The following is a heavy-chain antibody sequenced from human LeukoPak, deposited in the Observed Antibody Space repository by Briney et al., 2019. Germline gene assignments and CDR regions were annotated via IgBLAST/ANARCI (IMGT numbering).Heavy chain of an antibody. V-gene: IGHV4-59*01. CDR3: ARDKASPNHRIFDY. D-gene: IGHD1-14*01. Sequence: ASETLSLTCTVSGGSISSYYWSWIRQPPGKGLEWIGYIYYSGSTNYNPSLKSRVTILVDTSKNQFSLKLSSVTAADTAVYYCARDKASPNHRIFDYWGQGTLVTVSS. CDR2: IYYSGST. CDR1: GGSISSYY. J-gene: IGHJ4*02.